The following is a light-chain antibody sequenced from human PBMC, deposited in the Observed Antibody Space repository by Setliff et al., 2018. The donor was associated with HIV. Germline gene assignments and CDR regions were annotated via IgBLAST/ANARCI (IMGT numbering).Light chain of an antibody. J-gene: IGLJ1*01. CDR3: AAWHDSLNGYV. CDR2: NNN. Sequence: QSALTQPPSASGTPGQRVTISCSGSSSNIGSNTVNWYQQLPGTAPKLLIYNNNQRPSGVPDRFSGSKSGTSASLAISGLQSEDGADYYCAAWHDSLNGYVFGAGTKVTVL. V-gene: IGLV1-44*01. CDR1: SSNIGSNT.